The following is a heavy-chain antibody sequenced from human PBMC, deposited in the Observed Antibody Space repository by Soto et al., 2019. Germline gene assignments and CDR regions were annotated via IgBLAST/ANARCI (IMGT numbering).Heavy chain of an antibody. CDR2: ISAYNGNT. D-gene: IGHD6-13*01. CDR3: SRTRHGYSSSWYNHWFDP. CDR1: GYTFTSYG. V-gene: IGHV1-18*01. Sequence: ASVKVSCKASGYTFTSYGISWVRQAPGQGLERMGWISAYNGNTNYAQKPQGRVTMTTDTSTSTAYMELRSLRSDDTAVYYCSRTRHGYSSSWYNHWFDPWGQGTLVTVFS. J-gene: IGHJ5*02.